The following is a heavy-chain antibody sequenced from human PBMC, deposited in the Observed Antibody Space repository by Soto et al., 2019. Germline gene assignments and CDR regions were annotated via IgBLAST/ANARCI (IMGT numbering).Heavy chain of an antibody. CDR3: ARGREIFGAVTPFEY. D-gene: IGHD3-3*01. Sequence: LEWIGEINHTGSTKYNPSLKSRVTISLDTSKNQFSLSLRSVTAADTAVYYCARGREIFGAVTPFEYWGQGTQVTVSS. CDR2: INHTGST. J-gene: IGHJ4*02. V-gene: IGHV4-34*01.